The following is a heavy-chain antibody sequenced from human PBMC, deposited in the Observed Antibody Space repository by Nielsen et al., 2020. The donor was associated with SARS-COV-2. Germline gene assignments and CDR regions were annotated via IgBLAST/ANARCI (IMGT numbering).Heavy chain of an antibody. CDR2: ISYSGST. CDR1: GGSISTYY. V-gene: IGHV4-59*01. Sequence: SETLSLTCTVSGGSISTYYWSWIRQPPGKGLEWIGYISYSGSTNYNPSLKSRVTISLDTSKNQFSLKLSSVTAADTAVYYCARLAPYYYYMDVWGKGTTVTVSS. D-gene: IGHD5-12*01. J-gene: IGHJ6*03. CDR3: ARLAPYYYYMDV.